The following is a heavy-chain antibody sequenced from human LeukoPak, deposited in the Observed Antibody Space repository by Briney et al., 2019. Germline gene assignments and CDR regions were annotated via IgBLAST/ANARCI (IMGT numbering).Heavy chain of an antibody. V-gene: IGHV4-34*01. CDR3: ARGQKYRNGYTVTELGSGYSDY. CDR2: INHSGST. Sequence: SETLSLTCAVYGGSFSGYYWSWIRQPPGKGLEWIGEINHSGSTNYNPSLKSRVTISVDTSKNQFSLTLSSVTAADTAVYYCARGQKYRNGYTVTELGSGYSDYWGQGTLVTVSS. D-gene: IGHD5-18*01. CDR1: GGSFSGYY. J-gene: IGHJ4*02.